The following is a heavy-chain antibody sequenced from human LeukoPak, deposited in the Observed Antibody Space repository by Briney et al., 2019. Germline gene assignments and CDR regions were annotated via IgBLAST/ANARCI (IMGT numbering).Heavy chain of an antibody. D-gene: IGHD3-3*01. J-gene: IGHJ4*02. V-gene: IGHV4-34*01. CDR1: GGSFSGYY. CDR3: ARTPLFTIFGVVIIRYYFDY. CDR2: INHSGST. Sequence: PSETLSLTCAVYGGSFSGYYWSWIRQPPGKGLEWIGEINHSGSTNYNPSLKSRVTISVGTSKNQFSLKLSSVTAADTAVYYCARTPLFTIFGVVIIRYYFDYWGQGTLVTVPS.